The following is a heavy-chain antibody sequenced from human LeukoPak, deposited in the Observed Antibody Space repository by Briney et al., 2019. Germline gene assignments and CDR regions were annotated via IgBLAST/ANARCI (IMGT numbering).Heavy chain of an antibody. V-gene: IGHV5-51*01. CDR1: GFTFTTHW. J-gene: IGHJ3*02. CDR2: IFPSDSDT. CDR3: ARRKSDAFDI. Sequence: GESLKISCKTSGFTFTTHWIAWVRQMPGKGLEWMGTIFPSDSDTRYSPSFQGQVTISADKSISTTYLQWSSLKASDTAMYYCARRKSDAFDIWGQGTMVTVSS.